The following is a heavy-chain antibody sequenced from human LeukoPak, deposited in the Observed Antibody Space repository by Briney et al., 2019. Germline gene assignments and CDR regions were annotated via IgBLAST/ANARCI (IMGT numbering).Heavy chain of an antibody. CDR1: GGSISSYY. CDR3: VRESGRYCSSTSCYPFDY. J-gene: IGHJ4*02. CDR2: IYTSGST. V-gene: IGHV4-4*07. D-gene: IGHD2-2*01. Sequence: PSETLSLTCTVFGGSISSYYWSWIRQPAGKGLEWIGRIYTSGSTNYNPSLKSRVTMSVDTSKNQFSLKLSSVTAADTAVYYCVRESGRYCSSTSCYPFDYWGQGTLVTVSS.